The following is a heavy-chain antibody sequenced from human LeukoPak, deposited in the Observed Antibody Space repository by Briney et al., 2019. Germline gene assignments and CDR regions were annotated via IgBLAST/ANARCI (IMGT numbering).Heavy chain of an antibody. CDR1: GFTFGDYA. J-gene: IGHJ4*02. CDR3: AKALCRSTSCYGEFDY. V-gene: IGHV3-9*01. CDR2: ISWNSGRI. Sequence: GGSLRLSCAASGFTFGDYAMHWVRQAPGKGLEWVSGISWNSGRIDYADSVKGRFTISRDNAKNSLYLQMNSLRAEDTALYYCAKALCRSTSCYGEFDYWGQGTLVTVSS. D-gene: IGHD2-2*01.